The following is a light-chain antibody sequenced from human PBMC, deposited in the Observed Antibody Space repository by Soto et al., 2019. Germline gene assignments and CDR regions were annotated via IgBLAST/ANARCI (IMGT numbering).Light chain of an antibody. J-gene: IGKJ1*01. V-gene: IGKV3D-20*01. CDR3: QQCGSSPTT. CDR1: QSVSSNY. Sequence: EIMLPQSPATLSLSPGERATLSCGASQSVSSNYLDWYQQKAGLAPRLLIYDASTRTTGIPDRFSGSGSGTDCNLTISRREPEDFAGYYGQQCGSSPTTLGRGINVKIK. CDR2: DAS.